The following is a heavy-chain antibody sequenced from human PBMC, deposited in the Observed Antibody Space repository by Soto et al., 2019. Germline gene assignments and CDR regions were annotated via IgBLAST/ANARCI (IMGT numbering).Heavy chain of an antibody. CDR2: IKQDGSEK. Sequence: GGSLRLSCAASGFTFSSYWISWVRQAPGKGLEWVANIKQDGSEKYYVDSVKGRFTISRDNAKNSLYLQMNSLRAEDTAVYYCAREGDSDYGDYPEDYYYYGMDVWGQGTTVTVSS. CDR3: AREGDSDYGDYPEDYYYYGMDV. J-gene: IGHJ6*02. CDR1: GFTFSSYW. V-gene: IGHV3-7*05. D-gene: IGHD4-17*01.